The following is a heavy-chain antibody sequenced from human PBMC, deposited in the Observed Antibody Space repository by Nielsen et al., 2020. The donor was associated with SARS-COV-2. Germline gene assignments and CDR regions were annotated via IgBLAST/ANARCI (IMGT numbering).Heavy chain of an antibody. CDR3: ARGEGWLAPDAFDI. V-gene: IGHV1-69*13. CDR2: IIPIFGTA. J-gene: IGHJ3*02. Sequence: SVQVFCKASGGTFSSYAISWVRQAPGQGLEWMGGIIPIFGTANYAQKFQGRVTITADESTSTAYMELSSLRSEDTAVYYCARGEGWLAPDAFDIWGQGTMVTVSS. CDR1: GGTFSSYA. D-gene: IGHD6-19*01.